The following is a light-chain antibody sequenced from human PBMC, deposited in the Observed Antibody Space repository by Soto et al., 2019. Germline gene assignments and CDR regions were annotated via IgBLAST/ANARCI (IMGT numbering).Light chain of an antibody. Sequence: QSALTQPPSASGSPGQSVTISCAGTRSDIGSYIYVSWFQHHPGKAPKLIIYEVNKRPSGVPDRFSGLRSGNTASLTVSGLQVEDEADYYCSSYAGSNTLKFGGGTKLTVL. CDR3: SSYAGSNTLK. J-gene: IGLJ3*02. V-gene: IGLV2-8*01. CDR1: RSDIGSYIY. CDR2: EVN.